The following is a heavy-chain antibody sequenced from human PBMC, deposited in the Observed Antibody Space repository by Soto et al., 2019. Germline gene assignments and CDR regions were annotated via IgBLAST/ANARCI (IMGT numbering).Heavy chain of an antibody. CDR1: GGSFSGYY. CDR2: INHSGST. CDR3: ARGGIQLWLTPYYFDY. Sequence: SETLSLTCAVYGGSFSGYYWSWIRQPPGKGLEWIGEINHSGSTNYNPSLKSRVTISVETSKNQFSLKLSSVTAADTAVYYCARGGIQLWLTPYYFDYWGQGTLVTVSS. J-gene: IGHJ4*02. D-gene: IGHD5-18*01. V-gene: IGHV4-34*01.